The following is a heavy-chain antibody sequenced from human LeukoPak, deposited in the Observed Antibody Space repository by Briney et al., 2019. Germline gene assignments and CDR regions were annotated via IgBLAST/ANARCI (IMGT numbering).Heavy chain of an antibody. D-gene: IGHD3-10*01. Sequence: GGSLRLSCAASGFTFSSYSMNWVRQAPGKGLEWVSYISSSSSTIYYADSVKGRFTISRDNAKNSLYLQMNSLRAEDTAVYYCARDLWFGELLPRPYYYYGMDVWGQGTTVTVSS. CDR1: GFTFSSYS. CDR2: ISSSSSTI. V-gene: IGHV3-48*04. CDR3: ARDLWFGELLPRPYYYYGMDV. J-gene: IGHJ6*02.